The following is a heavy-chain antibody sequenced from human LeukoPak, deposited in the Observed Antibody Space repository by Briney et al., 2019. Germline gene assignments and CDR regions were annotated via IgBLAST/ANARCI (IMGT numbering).Heavy chain of an antibody. CDR3: ARESGYYDFWSGYYPTPNYYYYMDV. J-gene: IGHJ6*03. D-gene: IGHD3-3*01. V-gene: IGHV3-20*04. CDR2: INWNGGST. Sequence: GGSLRLSCAASGFTFSKYGMSWVRQAPGKGLEWVSGINWNGGSTGYADSVKGRFTISRDNAKNSLYLQMNSLRAEDTALYYCARESGYYDFWSGYYPTPNYYYYMDVWGKGTTVTVSS. CDR1: GFTFSKYG.